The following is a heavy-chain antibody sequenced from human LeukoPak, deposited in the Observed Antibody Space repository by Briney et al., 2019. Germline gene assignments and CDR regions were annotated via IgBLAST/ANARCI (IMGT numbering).Heavy chain of an antibody. V-gene: IGHV3-64*01. CDR2: ITSNGGNI. Sequence: GGSLRLSCAASGFTFSDYTMRWVRQAPGKRLEYVSAITSNGGNIHYANSVKGRFTISRDNSKNSLYLQMGGLRTEDMAVYHCARVKAGATISDFYYYYMDVWGRGTTVTVSS. J-gene: IGHJ6*03. D-gene: IGHD1-26*01. CDR1: GFTFSDYT. CDR3: ARVKAGATISDFYYYYMDV.